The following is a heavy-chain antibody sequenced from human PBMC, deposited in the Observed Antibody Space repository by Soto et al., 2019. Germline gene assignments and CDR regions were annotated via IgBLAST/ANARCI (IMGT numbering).Heavy chain of an antibody. Sequence: QVQLVQSGAEVKKPGASVKVSCKASGYTFTSYDINWVRQATGQGLEWMGWMNPNSGNTGYAQKFQGRVTMTRNTSISTAYMELRSLRSEDTAVYYCARAGYCSSTSCYLPTYYYYMDVWGKGTTVTVSS. CDR2: MNPNSGNT. CDR1: GYTFTSYD. J-gene: IGHJ6*03. CDR3: ARAGYCSSTSCYLPTYYYYMDV. D-gene: IGHD2-2*01. V-gene: IGHV1-8*01.